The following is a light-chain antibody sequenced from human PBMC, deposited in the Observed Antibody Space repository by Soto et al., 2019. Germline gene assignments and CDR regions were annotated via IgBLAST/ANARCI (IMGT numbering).Light chain of an antibody. Sequence: DIQVTQSPSFVSASVGDRITITCRASQGISNWLAWYQQHPGKAPKLLIYGATSLHSGVPSRFSGSGSGTEFTLTISGLQHEDFATYYCQQADSFARFGQGTKIDMK. CDR3: QQADSFAR. V-gene: IGKV1-12*01. CDR2: GAT. J-gene: IGKJ1*01. CDR1: QGISNW.